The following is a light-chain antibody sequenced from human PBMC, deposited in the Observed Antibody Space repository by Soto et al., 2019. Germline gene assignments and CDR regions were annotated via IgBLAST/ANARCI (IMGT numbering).Light chain of an antibody. CDR1: QSISSW. V-gene: IGKV1-5*03. CDR2: KAY. Sequence: DIQMTQSPSTLSASVGDRVTITCRASQSISSWLAWYQQKPGKAPKLLIYKAYSLESGVPSRFSGSGSGTEFTLTISTLQPDDFATYYCQQYNSYPRPFGQGTKVEIK. J-gene: IGKJ1*01. CDR3: QQYNSYPRP.